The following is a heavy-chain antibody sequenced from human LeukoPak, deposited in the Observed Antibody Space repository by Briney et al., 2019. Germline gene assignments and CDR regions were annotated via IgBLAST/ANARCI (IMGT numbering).Heavy chain of an antibody. CDR1: GYTFTSYG. J-gene: IGHJ4*02. V-gene: IGHV1-69*05. Sequence: GASVKVSCKASGYTFTSYGISWVRQAPGQGLEWMGRIIPIFGTANYAQKFQGRVTITTDESTSTAYMQLSSLSSEDTAVYYCASRLYYDSSGQNDYWGQGTLVTVSS. CDR2: IIPIFGTA. D-gene: IGHD3-22*01. CDR3: ASRLYYDSSGQNDY.